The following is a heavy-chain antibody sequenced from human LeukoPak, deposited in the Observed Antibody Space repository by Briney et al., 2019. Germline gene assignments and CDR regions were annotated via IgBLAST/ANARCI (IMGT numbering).Heavy chain of an antibody. CDR1: GGTFSSYA. CDR3: ASLGATSRWLRY. D-gene: IGHD1-26*01. V-gene: IGHV1-69*05. CDR2: IISIFGTA. Sequence: SVKVSCKASGGTFSSYAISWVRQAPGQGVEWMGGIISIFGTANYAQKFQGRVTITTDESTSTAYMELSSLRSEDTAVYYCASLGATSRWLRYWGQGTLVTVSS. J-gene: IGHJ4*02.